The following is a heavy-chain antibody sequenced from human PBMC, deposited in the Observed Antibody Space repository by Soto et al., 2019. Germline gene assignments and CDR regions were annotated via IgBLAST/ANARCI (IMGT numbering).Heavy chain of an antibody. Sequence: QVQLLQSGAEVKKPGASVKVSCKASGYTFSNYGITWVRQAPGQGLEWMGWISAYNGDTHYTQRLQGRVTMTTDTSTSTAYMELRGLRSDETAVYSCASVRQLVSYFYYYMDVWGKGTTVTVSS. V-gene: IGHV1-18*01. CDR1: GYTFSNYG. D-gene: IGHD6-6*01. CDR2: ISAYNGDT. CDR3: ASVRQLVSYFYYYMDV. J-gene: IGHJ6*03.